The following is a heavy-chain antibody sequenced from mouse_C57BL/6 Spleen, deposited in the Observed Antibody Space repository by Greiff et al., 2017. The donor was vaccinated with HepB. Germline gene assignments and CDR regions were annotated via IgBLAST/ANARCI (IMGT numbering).Heavy chain of an antibody. Sequence: DVMLVESGGGLVQPGGSLSLSCAASGFTFTDYYMSWVRQPPGKALEWLGFIRNKANGYTTEYSASVKGRFTISRDNSQSILYLQMNALRAEDSATYYCARSPVPVWYFDVWGTGTTVTVSS. CDR1: GFTFTDYY. CDR2: IRNKANGYTT. V-gene: IGHV7-3*01. J-gene: IGHJ1*03. CDR3: ARSPVPVWYFDV.